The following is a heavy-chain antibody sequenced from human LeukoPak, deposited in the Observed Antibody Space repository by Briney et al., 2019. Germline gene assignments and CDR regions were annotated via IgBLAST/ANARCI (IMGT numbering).Heavy chain of an antibody. J-gene: IGHJ4*02. V-gene: IGHV4-59*01. CDR2: TFHNGDT. CDR1: GASISSSC. CDR3: ARGAGGPDY. D-gene: IGHD3-16*01. Sequence: PSETLSLTCTVSGASISSSCWSWIRQPPGKGLELIVYTFHNGDTNYNPSLESRVTISVDTSKNDFSLRMTSVTAADTAIYYCARGAGGPDYWGPGTLVTVSS.